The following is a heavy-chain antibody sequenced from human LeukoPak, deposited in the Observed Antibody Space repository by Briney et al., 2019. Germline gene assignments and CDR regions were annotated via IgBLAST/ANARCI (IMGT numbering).Heavy chain of an antibody. CDR3: AKDYAVGSIDY. Sequence: GGSLRLSCAASGFTFSSYAMNWVRQAPGKGLEWVSAISGSGGSTYYADSVKGRFSISRDNSKNTVSLQMESLRAEDTALYYCAKDYAVGSIDYWGQGTLVTVSS. D-gene: IGHD3-16*01. CDR1: GFTFSSYA. V-gene: IGHV3-23*01. CDR2: ISGSGGST. J-gene: IGHJ4*02.